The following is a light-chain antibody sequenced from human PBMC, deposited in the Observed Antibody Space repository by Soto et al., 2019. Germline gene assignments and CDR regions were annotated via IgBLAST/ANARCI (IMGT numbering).Light chain of an antibody. Sequence: AIQMTQSPSSLSASVGDRVTITCRASQDVSNDLGWYQQKPGKAPNLLIYAASTLQSGVPSRFSGSGSGTDFTLTISSLQPEDSASYYCLQAHEYLTFGGGTRVEIK. CDR1: QDVSND. V-gene: IGKV1-6*01. J-gene: IGKJ4*01. CDR2: AAS. CDR3: LQAHEYLT.